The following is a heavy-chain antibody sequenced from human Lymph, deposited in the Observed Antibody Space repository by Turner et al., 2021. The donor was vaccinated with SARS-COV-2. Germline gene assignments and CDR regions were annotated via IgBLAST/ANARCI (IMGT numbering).Heavy chain of an antibody. Sequence: EVQLVESGGGLIQPGGSLRLSCAASDFIVSSNYMTGVRQAPGEGLEVVSIIYSGGSTFYADSVKGRFTISRDNSRNTLYLQMNSLRAEDTAVYYCARVLPYGDYFDYWGQGTLVTVSS. V-gene: IGHV3-53*01. CDR2: IYSGGST. CDR3: ARVLPYGDYFDY. CDR1: DFIVSSNY. J-gene: IGHJ4*02. D-gene: IGHD4-17*01.